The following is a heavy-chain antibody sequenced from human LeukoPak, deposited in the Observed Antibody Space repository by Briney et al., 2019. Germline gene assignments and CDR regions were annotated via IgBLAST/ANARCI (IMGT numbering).Heavy chain of an antibody. CDR3: ATDSITMVRGVIMPQDY. Sequence: ASVKVSCKASGYTFTGYYMHWVRQAPGQGLEWMGRINPNSGGTNYAQKFQGRVTMTRDTSISTAYMELSRLRSDDTAVYYCATDSITMVRGVIMPQDYWGQGTLVTVSS. J-gene: IGHJ4*02. CDR2: INPNSGGT. CDR1: GYTFTGYY. D-gene: IGHD3-10*01. V-gene: IGHV1-2*06.